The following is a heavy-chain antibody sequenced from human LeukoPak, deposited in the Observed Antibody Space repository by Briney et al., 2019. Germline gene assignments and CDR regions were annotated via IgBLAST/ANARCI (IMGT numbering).Heavy chain of an antibody. D-gene: IGHD2-2*01. V-gene: IGHV4-4*07. CDR2: IYTSGST. CDR1: GGSISSYY. Sequence: SETLSLTCTVSGGSISSYYWSWIRQPAGKGLEWIGRIYTSGSTNYNPSLKSRVTMSVDTSKNQFSLKLSSVTAADTAVYYCARDGCASCPNYYYSGMDVWGQGPRSPSP. J-gene: IGHJ6*02. CDR3: ARDGCASCPNYYYSGMDV.